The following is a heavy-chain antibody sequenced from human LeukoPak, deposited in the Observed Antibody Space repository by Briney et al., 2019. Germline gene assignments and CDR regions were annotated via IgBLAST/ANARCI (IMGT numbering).Heavy chain of an antibody. CDR1: GGTFSSYA. D-gene: IGHD2/OR15-2a*01. V-gene: IGHV1-69*05. CDR2: IIPIFGTA. Sequence: WASVKVSCKASGGTFSSYAISWVRQAPGQGLEWMGGIIPIFGTANYAQKFQGRVTITTDESTSTAYMELSSLRSEDTAVHYCARIVIKDYYYYMDVWGKGTTVTVSS. J-gene: IGHJ6*03. CDR3: ARIVIKDYYYYMDV.